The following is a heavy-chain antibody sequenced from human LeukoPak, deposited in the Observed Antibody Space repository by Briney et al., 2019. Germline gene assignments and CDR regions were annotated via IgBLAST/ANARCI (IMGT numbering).Heavy chain of an antibody. CDR2: INHSGST. D-gene: IGHD5-18*01. J-gene: IGHJ4*02. CDR3: AGYKRGYSYGFLRTGFDY. Sequence: TSSETLSLTCAVYGGSFSGYYWSWIRQPPGKGLEWIGEINHSGSTNYNPSLKSRVTISVDTSKNQFSLKLSSVTAADTAVYYCAGYKRGYSYGFLRTGFDYWGQGTLVTVSS. CDR1: GGSFSGYY. V-gene: IGHV4-34*01.